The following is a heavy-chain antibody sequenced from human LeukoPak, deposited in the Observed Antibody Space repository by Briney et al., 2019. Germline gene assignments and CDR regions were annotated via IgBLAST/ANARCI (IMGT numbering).Heavy chain of an antibody. D-gene: IGHD5-12*01. CDR1: GGSVNSSY. Sequence: KPSETLSLTCTVSGGSVNSSYWSWVRQPPAKGLEWIGFISNSGSTNYSPSFTRRLTISVDTSKNQVSLRLTSVTAADTAVYYCARHARGYSFSAWFDPWGQGVLVTVSS. CDR3: ARHARGYSFSAWFDP. CDR2: ISNSGST. V-gene: IGHV4-59*02. J-gene: IGHJ5*02.